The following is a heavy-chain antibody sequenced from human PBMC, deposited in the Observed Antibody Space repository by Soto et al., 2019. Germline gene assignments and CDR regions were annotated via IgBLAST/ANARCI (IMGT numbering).Heavy chain of an antibody. CDR2: IYDSGST. D-gene: IGHD3-16*01. CDR3: ARGWGGYVQH. J-gene: IGHJ1*01. CDR1: GGSISSYY. Sequence: QVQLQESGPGLVKPSETLSLTCTVSGGSISSYYWSWIRQPPGKGLEWIGYIYDSGSTNYNPSLKSRVTMSVDTSKNQFNLKISSVTAADTAVYYCARGWGGYVQHRGEGTLVTDST. V-gene: IGHV4-59*01.